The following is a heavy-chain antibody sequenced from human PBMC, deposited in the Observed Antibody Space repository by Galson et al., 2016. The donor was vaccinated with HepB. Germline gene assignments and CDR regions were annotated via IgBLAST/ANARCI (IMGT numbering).Heavy chain of an antibody. J-gene: IGHJ4*02. CDR3: ANLHYYASQY. CDR1: GFNFRASY. D-gene: IGHD3-10*01. Sequence: SLRLSCAASGFNFRASYMIWIRQAPGKSLEWLSFISESGTNTFNADSVRGRFTISRDNAKNSLYLQMKSLRVEDTAIYYCANLHYYASQYWGQGTLVTVSS. CDR2: ISESGTNT. V-gene: IGHV3-11*04.